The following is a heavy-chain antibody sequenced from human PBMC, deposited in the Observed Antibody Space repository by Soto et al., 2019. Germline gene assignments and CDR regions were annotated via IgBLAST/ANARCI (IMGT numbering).Heavy chain of an antibody. D-gene: IGHD6-19*01. CDR2: IYTSGST. CDR3: ARHSSSGWYRSWFDP. V-gene: IGHV4-4*07. Sequence: QVQLQESGPGLVKPSETLSLTCTVSGGSISSYYWSWIRQPAGKGLEWIGRIYTSGSTNYNPSLKSRVTMSVDTSKNQFSLKLSSVTAADTAVYYCARHSSSGWYRSWFDPWGQGTLVTVSS. J-gene: IGHJ5*02. CDR1: GGSISSYY.